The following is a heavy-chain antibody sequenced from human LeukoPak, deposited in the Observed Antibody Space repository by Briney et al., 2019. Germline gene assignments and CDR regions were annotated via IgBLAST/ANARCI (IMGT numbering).Heavy chain of an antibody. J-gene: IGHJ6*02. CDR1: GYTFTGYY. V-gene: IGHV1-2*02. Sequence: RASVKVSCKASGYTFTGYYMHWVRQAPGQGLEWMGWINPNSGGTNYAQKFQGRVTMTRDTSISTAYMELSRLRSDDTAVYYCAREKATVTTGHMDVWGQGTTVTVSS. D-gene: IGHD4-4*01. CDR3: AREKATVTTGHMDV. CDR2: INPNSGGT.